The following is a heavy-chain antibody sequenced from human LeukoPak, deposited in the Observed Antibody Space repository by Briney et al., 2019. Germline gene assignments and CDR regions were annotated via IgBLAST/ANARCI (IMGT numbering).Heavy chain of an antibody. CDR3: ARRAGAYSHPYDY. CDR2: IYSDNT. J-gene: IGHJ4*02. D-gene: IGHD4/OR15-4a*01. Sequence: GGSLRLSCTVSGFTVSSNSMSWVRQAPGKGLEWVSFIYSDNTHYSYSVKGRFTISRDNSKNTLYLQMNSLRAEDPAVYYCARRAGAYSHPYDYWGQGTLVTVSS. V-gene: IGHV3-53*01. CDR1: GFTVSSNS.